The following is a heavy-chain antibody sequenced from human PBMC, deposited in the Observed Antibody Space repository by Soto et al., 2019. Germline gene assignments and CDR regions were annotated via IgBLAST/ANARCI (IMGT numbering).Heavy chain of an antibody. CDR3: AILSPVAGDAFDI. CDR1: GFTFSSYA. CDR2: ISGSGGST. J-gene: IGHJ3*02. V-gene: IGHV3-23*01. D-gene: IGHD6-19*01. Sequence: GGSLRLSCAASGFTFSSYAMRWVRQAPGKGLEWVSAISGSGGSTYYADSVKGRFTISRDNSKNTLYLQMNSLRAEDTAVYYCAILSPVAGDAFDIWGQGTMVTVSS.